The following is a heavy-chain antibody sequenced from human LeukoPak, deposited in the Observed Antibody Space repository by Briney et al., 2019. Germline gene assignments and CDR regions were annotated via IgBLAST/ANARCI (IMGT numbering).Heavy chain of an antibody. CDR2: IWYDGSNK. J-gene: IGHJ3*02. D-gene: IGHD6-19*01. Sequence: PGGSLRLSCAASGFTFSSYGMHWVRQAPGKGLEWVAVIWYDGSNKYYADSVKGRFTISRDNSKNTLYLQMNSLRAEDTAVYYCARDTVAVADTFAFDIWGQGTMVTVSS. CDR1: GFTFSSYG. V-gene: IGHV3-33*01. CDR3: ARDTVAVADTFAFDI.